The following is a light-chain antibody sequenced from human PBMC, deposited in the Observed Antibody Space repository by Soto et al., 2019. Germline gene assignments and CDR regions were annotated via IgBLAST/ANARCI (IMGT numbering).Light chain of an antibody. J-gene: IGKJ1*01. CDR1: QSVSSS. CDR3: QQYNNWWT. CDR2: GAS. Sequence: EIVMTRSPATLSVSPGERATLSCRASQSVSSSLAWYQQKPGQAPRLLIYGASTRATGIPARFGGSGSGTEFTLTISSLQSEDFAVYYCQQYNNWWTFGQGTKVEI. V-gene: IGKV3-15*01.